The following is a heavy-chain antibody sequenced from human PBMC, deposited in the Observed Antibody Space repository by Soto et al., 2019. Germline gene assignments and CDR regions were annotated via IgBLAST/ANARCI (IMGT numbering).Heavy chain of an antibody. Sequence: QEQLVQSGPEVKKPGSSVKVSCKDSGGLFSSFPISWVRQAPGQGLEWLGGIIPVFGTTNYAEKFQGRVTITADESTNTAYMELSSLRSGDTAMYYCARSGSPYVWFTEFWGQGTLVTVSS. CDR2: IIPVFGTT. D-gene: IGHD1-26*01. J-gene: IGHJ4*02. CDR1: GGLFSSFP. V-gene: IGHV1-69*01. CDR3: ARSGSPYVWFTEF.